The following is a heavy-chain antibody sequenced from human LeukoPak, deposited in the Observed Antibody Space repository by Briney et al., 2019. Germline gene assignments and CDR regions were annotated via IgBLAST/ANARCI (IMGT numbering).Heavy chain of an antibody. Sequence: SETLSLTCTVSGGSISSYYWSWIRQPPGKGLEWIGFIYYSGSTNYNPSLKSRVTISVDTSKNQFSLKLSSVTAADTAVYYCARLRTVVGATTALGYWGQGTLVTVSS. CDR3: ARLRTVVGATTALGY. V-gene: IGHV4-59*08. CDR2: IYYSGST. J-gene: IGHJ4*02. D-gene: IGHD1-26*01. CDR1: GGSISSYY.